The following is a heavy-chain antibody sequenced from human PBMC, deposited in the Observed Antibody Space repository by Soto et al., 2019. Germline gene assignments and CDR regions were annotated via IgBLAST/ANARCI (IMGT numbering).Heavy chain of an antibody. J-gene: IGHJ4*02. CDR2: ISAYNGNT. Sequence: GASVKVSCKASGYTFTRYGISWVRQAPGQGLEWMGWISAYNGNTNYAQKLQGRVTMTTDTSTSTAYMELRSLRSDDTAVYYCARGSSGYYDILTGNFDYWGQGTLVTVSS. CDR1: GYTFTRYG. CDR3: ARGSSGYYDILTGNFDY. V-gene: IGHV1-18*01. D-gene: IGHD3-9*01.